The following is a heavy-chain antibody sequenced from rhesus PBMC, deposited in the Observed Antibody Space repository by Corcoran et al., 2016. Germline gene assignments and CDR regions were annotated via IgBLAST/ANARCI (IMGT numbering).Heavy chain of an antibody. V-gene: IGHV4S14*01. CDR2: IYGRGGRK. D-gene: IGHD4-23*01. Sequence: QVQLQESGPGLVKPSETLSLTCAVSGYSISSGYYWGWIRQPPGKGLEWIGGIYGRGGRKDLHPALKSRVTLSVDTSKNQVSLKLSSVTAADTAVYYCARSNTVLYNGFDVWGPGVLVTVSS. CDR3: ARSNTVLYNGFDV. J-gene: IGHJ5-1*01. CDR1: GYSISSGYY.